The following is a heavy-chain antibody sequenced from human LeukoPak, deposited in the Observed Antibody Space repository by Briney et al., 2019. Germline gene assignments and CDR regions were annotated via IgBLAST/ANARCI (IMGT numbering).Heavy chain of an antibody. V-gene: IGHV3-7*01. D-gene: IGHD2-2*01. J-gene: IGHJ4*02. CDR2: IKRDESEE. CDR1: GFMFSRYW. Sequence: GGSLRLSCAASGFMFSRYWMSWVRQAPGKGLEWVANIKRDESEEYYVDSVKGRFTISRDNAKNSLYLQMNSLRAEDTAVYYCATSQRVVVPAVFVDYWGQGTLVTVSA. CDR3: ATSQRVVVPAVFVDY.